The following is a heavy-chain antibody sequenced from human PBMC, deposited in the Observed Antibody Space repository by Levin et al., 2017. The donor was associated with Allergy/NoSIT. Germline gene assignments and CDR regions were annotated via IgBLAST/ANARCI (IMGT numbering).Heavy chain of an antibody. J-gene: IGHJ2*01. D-gene: IGHD4-17*01. CDR2: IGTAGDT. Sequence: GASVKVSCAASGFTFSSYDMHWVRQATGKGLEWVSAIGTAGDTYYPGSVKGRFTISRENAKNSLYLQMNSLRAGDTAVYYCARQANLPYVTTWYFDLWGRGTLVTVSS. CDR1: GFTFSSYD. CDR3: ARQANLPYVTTWYFDL. V-gene: IGHV3-13*01.